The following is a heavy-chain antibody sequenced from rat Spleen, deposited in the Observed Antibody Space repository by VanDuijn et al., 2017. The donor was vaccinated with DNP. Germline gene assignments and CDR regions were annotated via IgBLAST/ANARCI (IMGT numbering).Heavy chain of an antibody. CDR1: GYPIISNY. J-gene: IGHJ2*01. CDR3: ARWRIGPHYFDY. D-gene: IGHD1-11*01. V-gene: IGHV3-1*01. Sequence: EVQLQESGPGLVKPSQSLSLTCSVTGYPIISNYWGWIRKFPGNKMEYIGHISYSGTTNYNPSLKSRISITRDTSKNQFFLQLNSVSTDDTATYYCARWRIGPHYFDYWGQGVMVTVSS. CDR2: ISYSGTT.